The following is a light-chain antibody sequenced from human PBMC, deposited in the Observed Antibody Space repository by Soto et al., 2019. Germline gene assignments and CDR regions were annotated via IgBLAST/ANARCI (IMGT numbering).Light chain of an antibody. Sequence: QSALTQPASVSGSPGQSIIISCTGTSSDIGGYKYVSWYQQHPGKAPKLIIYEVINRPSGVSNRFSGSKSGNTASLTISGLQAEDEADYYCSSYTSSSTLVFGGGTKVTVL. V-gene: IGLV2-14*01. CDR3: SSYTSSSTLV. CDR1: SSDIGGYKY. CDR2: EVI. J-gene: IGLJ2*01.